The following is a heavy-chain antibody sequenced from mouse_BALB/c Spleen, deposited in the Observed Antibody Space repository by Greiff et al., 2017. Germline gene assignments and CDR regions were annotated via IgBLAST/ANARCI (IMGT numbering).Heavy chain of an antibody. CDR1: GFTFSSYA. D-gene: IGHD2-10*02. CDR3: ARRGYGNYDDAMDY. CDR2: ISSGGSYT. V-gene: IGHV5-9-4*01. Sequence: EVKLVESGGGLVKPGGSLKLSCAASGFTFSSYAMSWVRQSPEKRLEWVAEISSGGSYTYYPDTVTGRFTISRDNAKNTLYLEMSSLRSEDTAMYYCARRGYGNYDDAMDYWGQGTSVTVSS. J-gene: IGHJ4*01.